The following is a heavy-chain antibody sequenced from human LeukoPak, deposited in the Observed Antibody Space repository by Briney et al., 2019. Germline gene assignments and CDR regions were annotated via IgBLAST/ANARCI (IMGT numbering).Heavy chain of an antibody. CDR1: GGSISSSGYY. V-gene: IGHV4-39*01. CDR3: ARRRGNRLPGGYYYMDV. D-gene: IGHD1/OR15-1a*01. J-gene: IGHJ6*03. CDR2: IYYSGST. Sequence: PSETLSLTCTVSGGSISSSGYYWGWIRQPPGKGLEWIGSIYYSGSTYYNPSLKSRVTISVDTSKNQFSLKVSSVTAADTAVYYCARRRGNRLPGGYYYMDVWGKGTTVTVSS.